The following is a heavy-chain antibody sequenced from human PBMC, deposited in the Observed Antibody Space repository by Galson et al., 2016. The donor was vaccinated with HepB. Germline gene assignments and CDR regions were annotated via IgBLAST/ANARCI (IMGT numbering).Heavy chain of an antibody. CDR2: IWYDGSNK. Sequence: SLRLSCAASGFTFSSYAMHWARQAPGKGLEWVAVIWYDGSNKYYADSVKGRFTISRDNSKNTVYLQMNSLRAEDTAVYYCARDPPTVTTSPPDYWGQGTLATVSS. D-gene: IGHD4-17*01. J-gene: IGHJ4*02. CDR3: ARDPPTVTTSPPDY. V-gene: IGHV3-33*01. CDR1: GFTFSSYA.